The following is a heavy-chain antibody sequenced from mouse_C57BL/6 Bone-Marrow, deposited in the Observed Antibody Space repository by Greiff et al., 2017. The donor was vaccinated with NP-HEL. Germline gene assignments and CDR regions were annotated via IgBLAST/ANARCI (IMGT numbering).Heavy chain of an antibody. CDR3: ASSSSYAMDY. D-gene: IGHD1-1*01. CDR1: GFTFTDYY. CDR2: IRNKANGNTT. J-gene: IGHJ4*01. Sequence: EVMLVESGGGLVQPGGSLSLSCAASGFTFTDYYMSWVRQPPGKALEWLGFIRNKANGNTTEYSASVKGRFTISRDNSQIILYLHMNSLIAEDSATYYCASSSSYAMDYWGQGTSVTVSS. V-gene: IGHV7-3*01.